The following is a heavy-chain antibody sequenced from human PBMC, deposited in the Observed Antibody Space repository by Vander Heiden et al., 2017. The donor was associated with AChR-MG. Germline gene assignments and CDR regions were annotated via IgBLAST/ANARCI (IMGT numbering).Heavy chain of an antibody. Sequence: QVQLVQSGAEVKKPGASVKVSCKASGYTFTGYYRHWVRQAPGQGLEWMGWINPNSGGTNYAQKFQGRVTMTRDTSISTAYMELSRLRSDDTAVYYCARVRGRQPYYYYGMDVWGQGTTVTVSS. CDR2: INPNSGGT. CDR3: ARVRGRQPYYYYGMDV. J-gene: IGHJ6*02. CDR1: GYTFTGYY. D-gene: IGHD4-17*01. V-gene: IGHV1-2*02.